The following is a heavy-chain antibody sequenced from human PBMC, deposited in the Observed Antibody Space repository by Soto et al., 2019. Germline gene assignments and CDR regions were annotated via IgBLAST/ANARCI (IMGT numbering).Heavy chain of an antibody. V-gene: IGHV3-15*01. CDR3: TTSRVLSFGGVIVDAFDI. Sequence: PGGSLRLSCTASGFTFGDYAMGWFRQAPGKGLEWVGRIKSKTDGGTTDYAAPVKGRFTISRDDSKNTLYLQMNSLKTEDTAVYYCTTSRVLSFGGVIVDAFDIWGQGTMVTVSS. CDR1: GFTFGDYA. D-gene: IGHD3-16*02. J-gene: IGHJ3*02. CDR2: IKSKTDGGTT.